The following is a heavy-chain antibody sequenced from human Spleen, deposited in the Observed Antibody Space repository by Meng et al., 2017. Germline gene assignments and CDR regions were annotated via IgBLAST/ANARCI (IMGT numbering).Heavy chain of an antibody. V-gene: IGHV4-39*07. CDR1: GGSIGSNSYY. CDR3: AREWIAVAGTRRYFDY. CDR2: INHSGST. J-gene: IGHJ4*02. D-gene: IGHD6-19*01. Sequence: SETLSLTCTVSGGSIGSNSYYWAWIRQSPGKGLEWIGEINHSGSTNYNPSLKSRVTISVDTSKNQFSLKLSSVTAADTAVYYCAREWIAVAGTRRYFDYWGQGTLVTVSS.